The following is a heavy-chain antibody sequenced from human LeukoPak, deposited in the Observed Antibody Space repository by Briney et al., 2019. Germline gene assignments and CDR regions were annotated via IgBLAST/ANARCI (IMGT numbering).Heavy chain of an antibody. V-gene: IGHV4-59*01. J-gene: IGHJ3*02. CDR2: IYYRGGT. CDR1: GGSMSGYY. CDR3: ARDNSPTTDAFDI. Sequence: SETLSLTCSISGGSMSGYYWNWIRQAPGKGLEWIGYIYYRGGTIYNPSLKSRVTMSIDMSKSHFSLKLSSVTAADSAVYYCARDNSPTTDAFDIWGQGALITVSS. D-gene: IGHD4-23*01.